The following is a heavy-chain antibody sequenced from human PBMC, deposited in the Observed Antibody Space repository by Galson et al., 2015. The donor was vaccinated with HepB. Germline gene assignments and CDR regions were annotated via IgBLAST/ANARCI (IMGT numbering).Heavy chain of an antibody. J-gene: IGHJ4*02. CDR1: GYTFTDYY. Sequence: SVKVSCKASGYTFTDYYMHWVRQAPGQGLEWMGWINPNSGGTSYAQKFQGRVTMTRDTSISTAYMELSRLRSGDTAVYYCEFYDSSGAYWGQGTLVTVSS. CDR3: EFYDSSGAY. V-gene: IGHV1-2*02. D-gene: IGHD3-22*01. CDR2: INPNSGGT.